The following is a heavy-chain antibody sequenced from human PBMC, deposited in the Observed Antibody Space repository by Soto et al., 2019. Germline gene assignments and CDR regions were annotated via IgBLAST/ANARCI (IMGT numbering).Heavy chain of an antibody. Sequence: NPSETLSLTCAVSGGSISSSNWWSWVRQPPGKGLEWIGEIYHSGSTNYNPSLKSRVTISVDKSKNQFSLKLSSVTAADTAVYYCARDPDSGYDLAAFDIWGQGTMVTVSS. V-gene: IGHV4-4*02. CDR3: ARDPDSGYDLAAFDI. J-gene: IGHJ3*02. CDR1: GGSISSSNW. CDR2: IYHSGST. D-gene: IGHD5-12*01.